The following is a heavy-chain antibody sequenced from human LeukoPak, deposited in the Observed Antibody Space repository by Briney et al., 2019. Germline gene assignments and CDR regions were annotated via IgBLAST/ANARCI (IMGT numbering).Heavy chain of an antibody. CDR3: ARDLGRYGDYPPGNGMDV. CDR2: IYYSGST. D-gene: IGHD4-17*01. V-gene: IGHV4-59*01. CDR1: GGSISSYY. Sequence: SETLSLTCTVSGGSISSYYWSWIRQPPGKGLEWIGYIYYSGSTNYNPSLKSRVTISVDTSKNQFSLKLSSVTAADTAAYYCARDLGRYGDYPPGNGMDVWGQGTTVTVSS. J-gene: IGHJ6*02.